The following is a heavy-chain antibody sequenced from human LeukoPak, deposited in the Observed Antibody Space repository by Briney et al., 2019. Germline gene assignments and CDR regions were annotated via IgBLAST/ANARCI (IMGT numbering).Heavy chain of an antibody. Sequence: GASVKVSCKASGYTFTSYDINWVRQATGQGLEWMGWMNPKSGNTGFAQGFQGRVTMAWNSSIGTAYMELSSLRSEDTAIYYCAKGLTIGYYYYAMDVWGQGTTVTVS. CDR2: MNPKSGNT. J-gene: IGHJ6*02. D-gene: IGHD5-24*01. V-gene: IGHV1-8*01. CDR3: AKGLTIGYYYYAMDV. CDR1: GYTFTSYD.